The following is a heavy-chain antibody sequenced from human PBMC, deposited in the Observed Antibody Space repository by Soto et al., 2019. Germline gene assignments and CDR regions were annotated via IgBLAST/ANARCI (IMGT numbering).Heavy chain of an antibody. CDR2: INPSGGST. Sequence: QVQLVQSGAEGKKPGASVKVSCKASGYTFTSSYMHWVRQAPGQGLEWMGIINPSGGSTSYAQKFQGRGTMTRDTSTSTVYMEMSSLRSEDTAVYYGAREGSDSSLGNWFDPWGQGTLVTVSS. V-gene: IGHV1-46*01. CDR1: GYTFTSSY. CDR3: AREGSDSSLGNWFDP. J-gene: IGHJ5*02. D-gene: IGHD6-13*01.